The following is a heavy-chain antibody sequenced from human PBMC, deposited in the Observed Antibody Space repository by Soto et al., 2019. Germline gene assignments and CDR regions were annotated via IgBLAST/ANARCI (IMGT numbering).Heavy chain of an antibody. V-gene: IGHV1-46*01. J-gene: IGHJ5*01. CDR3: ARGSEVASRQLFDF. CDR1: GYTFTFYY. D-gene: IGHD6-6*01. CDR2: VNPSYGDT. Sequence: QVQLVQSGAEVRKPGASVRISCKASGYTFTFYYIHWVRQAPGQGLEWMGTVNPSYGDTAYSQKFQDRVTLTRDTSTTTVYMDLSSLRSEDTAVYFCARGSEVASRQLFDFWGQGSLVSVSS.